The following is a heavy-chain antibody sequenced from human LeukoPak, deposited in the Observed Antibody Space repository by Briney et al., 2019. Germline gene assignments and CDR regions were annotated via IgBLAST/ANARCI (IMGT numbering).Heavy chain of an antibody. J-gene: IGHJ4*02. CDR2: INTKTGSP. Sequence: ASVKVSCKASGYRFTSYAMNWVRQAPGRGLEWLGRINTKTGSPTYAQGFTGRFVFSVDTSVTTAYLQISSLKAEDTAVYYCATQGGGYCRATSCNDYWGQGTLVSVSS. CDR1: GYRFTSYA. CDR3: ATQGGGYCRATSCNDY. D-gene: IGHD2-15*01. V-gene: IGHV7-4-1*02.